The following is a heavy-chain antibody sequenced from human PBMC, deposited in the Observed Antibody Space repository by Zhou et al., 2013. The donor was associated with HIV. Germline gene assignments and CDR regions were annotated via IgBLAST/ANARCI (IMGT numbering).Heavy chain of an antibody. CDR3: ARAFTYYDILTGEYFQH. CDR2: INPNSGGT. Sequence: QVQLVQSGAEVKKPGASVKVSCKASGYTFTGYYMHWVRQAPGQGLEWMGWINPNSGGTNYAQKFQGRVTMTRDTSISTAYMELSRLRSDDTAVYYCARAFTYYDILTGEYFQHWGQGTLVTVSS. J-gene: IGHJ1*01. V-gene: IGHV1-2*02. CDR1: GYTFTGYY. D-gene: IGHD3-9*01.